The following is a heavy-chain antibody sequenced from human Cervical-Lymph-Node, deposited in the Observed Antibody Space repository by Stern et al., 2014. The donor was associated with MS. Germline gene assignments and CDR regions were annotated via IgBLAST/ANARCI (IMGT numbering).Heavy chain of an antibody. D-gene: IGHD2-2*02. CDR2: ISYDGSNT. J-gene: IGHJ4*02. CDR3: ANAAALSCRSPSCYKAFEY. Sequence: MQLVESGGGVVQPGSSLRVSCAASGFSFSTSGMHWVRQAPGKGLDWVAVISYDGSNTYSGESVQGRVTISRANSKHTVDIQLSSLRPEDTAVYYCANAAALSCRSPSCYKAFEYWGQGILVTVSS. CDR1: GFSFSTSG. V-gene: IGHV3-30*18.